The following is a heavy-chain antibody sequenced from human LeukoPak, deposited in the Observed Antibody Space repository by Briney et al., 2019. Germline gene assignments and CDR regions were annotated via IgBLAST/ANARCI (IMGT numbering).Heavy chain of an antibody. Sequence: SETLSLTCAVSGFSISNGYYWVWIRQPPGRGLEWIGSLYHSDSAYYNTSLRSRVSMSVDTSKNQFSLTLSFVTAADTAVYYCARQRDSYYYYFIDVWGSGTTVTVSS. V-gene: IGHV4-38-2*01. CDR1: GFSISNGYY. J-gene: IGHJ6*03. CDR2: LYHSDSA. CDR3: ARQRDSYYYYFIDV.